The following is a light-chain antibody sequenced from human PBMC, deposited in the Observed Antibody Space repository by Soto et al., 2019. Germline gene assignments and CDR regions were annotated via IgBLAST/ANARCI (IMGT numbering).Light chain of an antibody. Sequence: QSVLTQPPSVSGAPGQRVTISCTGSSSNIGAGYDVHWYQQLPGTAPKLLIYGNSNRPSGVPDRFSGSKSGTSASLAITGLQAEDEADYYCQSYDSSLSAGVFGGGTKRTVL. CDR1: SSNIGAGYD. J-gene: IGLJ3*02. CDR2: GNS. CDR3: QSYDSSLSAGV. V-gene: IGLV1-40*01.